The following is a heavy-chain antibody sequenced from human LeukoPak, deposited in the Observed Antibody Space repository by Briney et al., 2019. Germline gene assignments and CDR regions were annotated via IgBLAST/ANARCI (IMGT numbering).Heavy chain of an antibody. CDR1: GFTFSSYA. CDR3: AKVDPVWSGYYTVDY. Sequence: GGSLRLSCAASGFTFSSYAMSWIRQAPGKGLEWVSAISGSGGSTYYADSVKGRFTISRDNSKNTLYLQMNSLRAEDTAVYYFAKVDPVWSGYYTVDYWGQGTLVTVSS. D-gene: IGHD3-3*01. CDR2: ISGSGGST. J-gene: IGHJ4*02. V-gene: IGHV3-23*01.